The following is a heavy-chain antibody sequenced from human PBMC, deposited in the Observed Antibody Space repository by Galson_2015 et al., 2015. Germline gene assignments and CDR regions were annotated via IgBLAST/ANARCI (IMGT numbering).Heavy chain of an antibody. D-gene: IGHD4-17*01. CDR3: ARGMRDYSYCMDV. V-gene: IGHV3-7*04. CDR2: IKEDGSEK. CDR1: GFTFSSYW. Sequence: SLRLSCAASGFTFSSYWMSWVRQAPGKGLEWVANIKEDGSEKYYVDSVKGRFTISRDNAKNSLYVQMNSLRAEDTAVYYCARGMRDYSYCMDVWGQGTTVTVSS. J-gene: IGHJ6*02.